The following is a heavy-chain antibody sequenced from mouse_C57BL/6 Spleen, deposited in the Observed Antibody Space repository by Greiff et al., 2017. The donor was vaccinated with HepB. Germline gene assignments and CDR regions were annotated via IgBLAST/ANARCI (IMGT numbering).Heavy chain of an antibody. CDR3: VSDSSYYYGSSPAWFAY. J-gene: IGHJ3*01. D-gene: IGHD1-1*01. CDR2: IRSKSNNYAT. CDR1: GFSFNTYA. Sequence: EVQLVESGGGLVQPKGSLKLSCAASGFSFNTYAMNWVRQAPGKGLEWVARIRSKSNNYATYYADSVKDRFTISRDDSESMLYLQMNNLKTEDTAMYYCVSDSSYYYGSSPAWFAYWGQGTLVTVSA. V-gene: IGHV10-1*01.